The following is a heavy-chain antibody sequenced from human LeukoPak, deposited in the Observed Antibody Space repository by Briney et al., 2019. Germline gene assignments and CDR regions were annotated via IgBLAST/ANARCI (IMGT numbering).Heavy chain of an antibody. CDR1: GFTFSNYW. V-gene: IGHV3-74*01. Sequence: GSLRLSCAASGFTFSNYWVHWVRQAPGKGLVWVSRINPDGSTINYADSVKGRFTISRDNATNTLYLQMNSLRAEDTAVYYCATAGNYRFDYWGQGTLVTVSS. CDR3: ATAGNYRFDY. CDR2: INPDGSTI. J-gene: IGHJ4*02. D-gene: IGHD1-7*01.